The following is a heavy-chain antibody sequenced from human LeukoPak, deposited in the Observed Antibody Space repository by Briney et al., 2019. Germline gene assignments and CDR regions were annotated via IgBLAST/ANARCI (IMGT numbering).Heavy chain of an antibody. V-gene: IGHV4-30-2*01. Sequence: SETLSLTCAVSGGSISSGGYSWSWIRQPPGKGLEWIGYIYHSGSTNYNPSLKSRVTISVDRSKNQFSLKLSSVTAADTAVYYCAREVLLWFGEKLGGWFDPWGQGTLVTVSS. CDR3: AREVLLWFGEKLGGWFDP. CDR2: IYHSGST. J-gene: IGHJ5*02. D-gene: IGHD3-10*01. CDR1: GGSISSGGYS.